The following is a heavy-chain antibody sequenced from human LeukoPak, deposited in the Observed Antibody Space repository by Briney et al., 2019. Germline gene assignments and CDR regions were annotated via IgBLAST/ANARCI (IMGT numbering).Heavy chain of an antibody. Sequence: SETLSLTCAVSGYSISSGYYWGWIRQPPGKGLEWIGSIYHSGSTYYNPSLKSRVTISVDTSKNQFPLKLSSVTAADTAVYYCARDNGGYDFRFDYWGQGTLVTVSS. V-gene: IGHV4-38-2*02. CDR3: ARDNGGYDFRFDY. J-gene: IGHJ4*02. CDR2: IYHSGST. D-gene: IGHD5-12*01. CDR1: GYSISSGYY.